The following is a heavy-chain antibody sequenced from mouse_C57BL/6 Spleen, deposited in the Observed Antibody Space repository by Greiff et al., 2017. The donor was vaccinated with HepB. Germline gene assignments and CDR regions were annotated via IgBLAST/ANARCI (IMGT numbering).Heavy chain of an antibody. V-gene: IGHV1-64*01. CDR1: GYTFTSYW. CDR2: IHPNSGST. D-gene: IGHD2-4*01. J-gene: IGHJ2*01. Sequence: QVQLQQPGAELVKPGASVKLSCKASGYTFTSYWMHWVKQRPGQGLEWIGMIHPNSGSTNYNEKFKSKATLTVDKSSSTDYMQLSSLTSEDSAVYYCAGEEDYGEYFDYWGKGTTLTVSS. CDR3: AGEEDYGEYFDY.